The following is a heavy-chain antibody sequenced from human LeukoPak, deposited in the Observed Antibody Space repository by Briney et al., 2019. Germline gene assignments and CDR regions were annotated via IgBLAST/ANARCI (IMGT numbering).Heavy chain of an antibody. CDR2: IYHSGST. CDR1: GGSISSGGYY. Sequence: SQTLSLTCTVSGGSISSGGYYWSWIRQPPGKGLEWIGYIYHSGSTYYNPSLKSRVTISVDRSKNQFSLKLSSVTAADTAVYYCARVGDYYYYYYGMDVWGQGTTVTVSS. CDR3: ARVGDYYYYYYGMDV. J-gene: IGHJ6*02. V-gene: IGHV4-30-2*01. D-gene: IGHD3-3*01.